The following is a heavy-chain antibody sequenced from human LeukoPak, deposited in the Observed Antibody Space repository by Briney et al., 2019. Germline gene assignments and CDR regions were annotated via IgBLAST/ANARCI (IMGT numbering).Heavy chain of an antibody. J-gene: IGHJ6*02. Sequence: SETLSLTCTVSGGSISSDCWSWIRQPPGKGLEWIGYIYYSGSTKYNPSLKSRVTISVDTSKNQFSLKLRSVTAADTAVYYCAKVEGYYYYGMDVWGQGTTVTVSS. CDR1: GGSISSDC. V-gene: IGHV4-59*08. CDR3: AKVEGYYYYGMDV. CDR2: IYYSGST.